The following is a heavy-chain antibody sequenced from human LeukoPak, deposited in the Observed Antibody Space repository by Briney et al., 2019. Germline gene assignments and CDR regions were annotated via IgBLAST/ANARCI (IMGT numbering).Heavy chain of an antibody. CDR3: AKGVPAAIGGY. Sequence: PGGSLRLSCAASGFTFSDYYINWIRQAPGKGLEWLSYISGNGRFIEYADSVKGRFTISRDNSKNTLYLQMNSLRAEDTAVYYCAKGVPAAIGGYWGQGTLVTVSS. CDR2: ISGNGRFI. CDR1: GFTFSDYY. V-gene: IGHV3-23*01. D-gene: IGHD2-2*01. J-gene: IGHJ4*02.